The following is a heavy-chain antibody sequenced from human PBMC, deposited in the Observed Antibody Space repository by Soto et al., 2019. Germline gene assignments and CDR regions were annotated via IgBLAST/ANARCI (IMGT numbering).Heavy chain of an antibody. V-gene: IGHV1-18*01. Sequence: ASLKVSCKASGYTFTSYGISWVRQAPGQGLEWMGWISAYNGNTNYAQKLQGRVTMTTDTSTSTGYMELRSLRSDDTALYYCAREYSSGWYGYWGQGTLVTVSS. CDR2: ISAYNGNT. CDR3: AREYSSGWYGY. D-gene: IGHD6-19*01. J-gene: IGHJ4*02. CDR1: GYTFTSYG.